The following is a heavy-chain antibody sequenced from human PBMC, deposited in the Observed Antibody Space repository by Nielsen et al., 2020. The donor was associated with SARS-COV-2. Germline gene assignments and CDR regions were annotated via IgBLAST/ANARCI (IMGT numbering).Heavy chain of an antibody. CDR2: ITGSGAST. Sequence: GGSLRLSCAASGFTLSSYAVTWVRQAPGKGLEWVSGITGSGASTYYADSVRGRFTISRDTSKTTLYLQMNSLRAEDTAMYYCARGQISYSSSWYARYWGQGTLVTVSS. D-gene: IGHD2-2*01. CDR3: ARGQISYSSSWYARY. J-gene: IGHJ4*02. V-gene: IGHV3-23*01. CDR1: GFTLSSYA.